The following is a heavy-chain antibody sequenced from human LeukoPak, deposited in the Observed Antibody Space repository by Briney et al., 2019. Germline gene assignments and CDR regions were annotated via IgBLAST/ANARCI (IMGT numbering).Heavy chain of an antibody. V-gene: IGHV4-34*01. D-gene: IGHD5-24*01. CDR1: GGSFSGYY. CDR3: ARGPKSMAGYYFDY. J-gene: IGHJ4*02. Sequence: SETLSLTCAVYGGSFSGYYWSWIRQPPGKGLEWIGEINHSGSTNYNPSLKSRVTISVDTSKNQFSLKLSSVTAADTAVYYCARGPKSMAGYYFDYWGQGTLVTVSS. CDR2: INHSGST.